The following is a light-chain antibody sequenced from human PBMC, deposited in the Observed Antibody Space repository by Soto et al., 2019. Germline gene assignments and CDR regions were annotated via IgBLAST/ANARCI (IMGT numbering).Light chain of an antibody. CDR2: GAS. V-gene: IGKV3-15*01. Sequence: ENVLTQSPATLSVAPGERATLSCRASQSVSSNLAWYQQKPGQAPRLLIYGASTRATGIPARFSGSGSGTEFTLTISSLHSEDFAVDYCQQYNNWPRTFDQGTK. J-gene: IGKJ1*01. CDR3: QQYNNWPRT. CDR1: QSVSSN.